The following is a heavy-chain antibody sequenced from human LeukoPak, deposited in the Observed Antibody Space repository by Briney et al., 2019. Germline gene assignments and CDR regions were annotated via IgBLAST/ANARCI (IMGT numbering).Heavy chain of an antibody. CDR1: GFTFSDYY. CDR2: ISRDGTTI. Sequence: AGGSLRLSCAASGFTFSDYYLSWIRQAPGKGLEWVSYISRDGTTIYYADSVKGRFTISRDNAKNSLFLQMNSLRAEDTAVYYCARSSQYGSGADYWGQGTLVTVSS. J-gene: IGHJ4*02. D-gene: IGHD3-10*01. V-gene: IGHV3-11*01. CDR3: ARSSQYGSGADY.